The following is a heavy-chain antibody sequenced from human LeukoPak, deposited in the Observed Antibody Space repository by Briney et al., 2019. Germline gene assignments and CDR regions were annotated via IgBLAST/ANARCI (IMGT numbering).Heavy chain of an antibody. CDR1: GGSISSYY. CDR3: ARTIGYSGYHYYFDY. J-gene: IGHJ4*02. D-gene: IGHD5-12*01. Sequence: PSETLSLTCTVSGGSISSYYWSWIRQPPGKGLEWIGYIYYSGSTNYNPSLKSRVTISVDTSKNQFSLKLSSVTAADTAVYYCARTIGYSGYHYYFDYWGQGTLVTVSS. V-gene: IGHV4-59*01. CDR2: IYYSGST.